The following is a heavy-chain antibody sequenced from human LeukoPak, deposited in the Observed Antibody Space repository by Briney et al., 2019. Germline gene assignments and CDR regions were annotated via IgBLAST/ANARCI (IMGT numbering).Heavy chain of an antibody. Sequence: ASVKVSCKASAYTFIDYYMHWERRAPGQGLEWMGWINPNNGVTNYAQRFQGRVTMTRDTSISTAYMELSRLTSDDTAVYYCARGVLAGYDSPGYPFYNRFDPWGQGTLVTVSS. CDR2: INPNNGVT. CDR1: AYTFIDYY. V-gene: IGHV1-2*02. J-gene: IGHJ5*02. CDR3: ARGVLAGYDSPGYPFYNRFDP. D-gene: IGHD3-22*01.